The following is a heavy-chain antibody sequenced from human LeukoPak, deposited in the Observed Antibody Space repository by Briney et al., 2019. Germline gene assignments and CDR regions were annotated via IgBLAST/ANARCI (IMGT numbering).Heavy chain of an antibody. CDR3: ARVYSGWYLDWFDP. D-gene: IGHD6-19*01. J-gene: IGHJ5*02. CDR1: GYTFTSYG. CDR2: ISAYNGNT. V-gene: IGHV1-18*01. Sequence: ASVKVSCKASGYTFTSYGISWVRQAPGQGLEWMGWISAYNGNTNYAQKLQGRVTMTTDTSTSTAYMELRSLRSDDTDVYYCARVYSGWYLDWFDPWGQGTLVTVSS.